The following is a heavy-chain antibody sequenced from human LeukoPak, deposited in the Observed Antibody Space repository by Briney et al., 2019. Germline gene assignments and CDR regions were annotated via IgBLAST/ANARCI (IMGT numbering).Heavy chain of an antibody. Sequence: ASVKVSCKASGYTFTSYDINWVRQATGQALEWMGWMNPSSGNTGYAQKFQGRVTMTRSTSINTAYMEVSSLRSEDTAVYYCARRVASSGTPLGYWGQGTLVTVSS. V-gene: IGHV1-8*01. CDR3: ARRVASSGTPLGY. CDR1: GYTFTSYD. D-gene: IGHD3-22*01. CDR2: MNPSSGNT. J-gene: IGHJ4*02.